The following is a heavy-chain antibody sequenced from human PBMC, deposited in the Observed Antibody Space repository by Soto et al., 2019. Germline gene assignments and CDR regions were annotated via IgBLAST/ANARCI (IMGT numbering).Heavy chain of an antibody. CDR3: ARDPPNYYYDSSGYYFDY. V-gene: IGHV3-30-3*01. CDR2: ISYDGSNK. Sequence: QVQLVESGGGVVQPGRSLRLSCAASGFTFSFYAMHWVRQAPGKGLEWVAVISYDGSNKYYADSVKGRFTISRDSSKNTYLQMNSLRAEDTAVYYCARDPPNYYYDSSGYYFDYWGQGTLVTVSS. D-gene: IGHD3-22*01. J-gene: IGHJ4*02. CDR1: GFTFSFYA.